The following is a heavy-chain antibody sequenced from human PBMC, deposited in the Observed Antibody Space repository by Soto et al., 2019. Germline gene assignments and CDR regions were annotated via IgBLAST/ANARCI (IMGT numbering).Heavy chain of an antibody. CDR1: GFTFSRYA. V-gene: IGHV3-23*01. CDR2: ISGSGGST. J-gene: IGHJ6*02. Sequence: PGGSLRLSYAASGFTFSRYAMSWVRQAPGKGLEWVSAISGSGGSTYYADSVKGRFTISRDNSKNTLYLQMNSLRAEDTAVYYCAKVRGYSGYDFPGLHYYGMDVWGQGTTVTVSS. D-gene: IGHD5-12*01. CDR3: AKVRGYSGYDFPGLHYYGMDV.